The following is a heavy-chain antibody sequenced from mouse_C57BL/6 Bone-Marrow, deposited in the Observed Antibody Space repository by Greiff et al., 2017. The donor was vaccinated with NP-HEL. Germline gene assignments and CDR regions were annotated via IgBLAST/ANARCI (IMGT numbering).Heavy chain of an antibody. J-gene: IGHJ3*01. D-gene: IGHD2-4*01. CDR1: GFTFSSYG. Sequence: EVKLMESGGDLVKPGGSLKLSCAASGFTFSSYGMSWVRQTPDQRLEWVATISSGGSYTYYPDSVKGRFTISRDNAKNTLYLQMSSLKSKDTAMYYCASPYDYDVAWFAYWGQGTLVTVSA. CDR2: ISSGGSYT. V-gene: IGHV5-6*01. CDR3: ASPYDYDVAWFAY.